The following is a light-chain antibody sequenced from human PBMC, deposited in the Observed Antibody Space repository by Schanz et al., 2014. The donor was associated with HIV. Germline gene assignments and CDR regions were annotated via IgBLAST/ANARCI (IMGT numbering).Light chain of an antibody. CDR3: QQRSNWPPGT. CDR1: QSVSSSS. Sequence: EIVLTQSPATLSVSPGERATLSCRASQSVSSSSLAWYQQKPGQAPSLLISGASSRATGIPDRFSGGGSGTDFTLTISSLEPEDFAVYYCQQRSNWPPGTFGQGTKVEI. V-gene: IGKV3D-20*02. J-gene: IGKJ1*01. CDR2: GAS.